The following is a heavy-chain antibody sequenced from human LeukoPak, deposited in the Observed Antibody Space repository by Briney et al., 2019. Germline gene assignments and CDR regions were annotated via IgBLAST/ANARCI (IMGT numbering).Heavy chain of an antibody. J-gene: IGHJ4*02. CDR1: GFTFSSYA. CDR2: ISGSGGST. D-gene: IGHD3-22*01. CDR3: AKDSELRYYYDSSGSFDY. Sequence: PGGSLRLSCAASGFTFSSYAMSWVRQAPGKGLEWVSAISGSGGSTYYADSVKGRFTNSRDNTKNTLYLQMNSMRAEDTAVYYRAKDSELRYYYDSSGSFDYWGQGTLVTVSS. V-gene: IGHV3-23*01.